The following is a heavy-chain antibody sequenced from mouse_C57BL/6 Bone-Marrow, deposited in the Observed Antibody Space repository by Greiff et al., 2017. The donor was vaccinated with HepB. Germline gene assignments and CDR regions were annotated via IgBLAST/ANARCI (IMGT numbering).Heavy chain of an antibody. J-gene: IGHJ4*01. Sequence: EVKLVESGGGLVKPGGSLKLSCAASGFTFSDYGMHWVRQAPEKGLEWVAYISSGSSTIYYADTVKGRFTSSRDNAKNTLFLQMTSLRSEDTAMYYCARDGSRTALYAMDYWGQGTSVTVSS. D-gene: IGHD1-1*01. V-gene: IGHV5-17*01. CDR1: GFTFSDYG. CDR2: ISSGSSTI. CDR3: ARDGSRTALYAMDY.